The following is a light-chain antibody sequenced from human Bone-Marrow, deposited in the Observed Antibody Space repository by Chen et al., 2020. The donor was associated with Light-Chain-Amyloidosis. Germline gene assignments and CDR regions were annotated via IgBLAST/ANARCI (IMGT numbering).Light chain of an antibody. J-gene: IGLJ3*02. CDR1: SSDVGSYNL. Sequence: QSALTQPASVSGSPGQSITISCTGTSSDVGSYNLVSWYQQHPGKAPKLMIYEVSKRPSGVSNRFSASKSGTSASLAISGLRSEDEADYYCASWDDSLGGWVFGGGTKVTVL. CDR3: ASWDDSLGGWV. CDR2: EVS. V-gene: IGLV2-14*02.